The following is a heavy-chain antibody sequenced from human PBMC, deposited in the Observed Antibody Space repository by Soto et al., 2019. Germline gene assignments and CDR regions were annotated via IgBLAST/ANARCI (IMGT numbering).Heavy chain of an antibody. Sequence: QVQLVESGGGVVQPGRSLRLSCAASGFTFSSYGMHWVRQAPGKGLEWVAVIWYDGSNKYYADSVKGRFTISRDNSKNTLFLQMNTLRAEDTAVYYCARTTFEYSSSRDAFDIWGQGTMVTVSS. CDR3: ARTTFEYSSSRDAFDI. CDR2: IWYDGSNK. V-gene: IGHV3-33*01. D-gene: IGHD6-6*01. CDR1: GFTFSSYG. J-gene: IGHJ3*02.